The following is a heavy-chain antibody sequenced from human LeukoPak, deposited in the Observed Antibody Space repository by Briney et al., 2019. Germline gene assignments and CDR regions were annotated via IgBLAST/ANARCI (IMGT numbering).Heavy chain of an antibody. D-gene: IGHD3-10*01. V-gene: IGHV3-15*01. CDR2: IKRKFDGGTT. J-gene: IGHJ4*02. Sequence: PGGSLRLSCAPSGFTSNNVWMSWVRPAPGKGLQWVGRIKRKFDGGTTDYAAPVKGRFTISREDSKNTLFLQMNGLKTEDTAVYYCTTDDGSGSFYNRGLDYWGQGTLVTVSS. CDR1: GFTSNNVW. CDR3: TTDDGSGSFYNRGLDY.